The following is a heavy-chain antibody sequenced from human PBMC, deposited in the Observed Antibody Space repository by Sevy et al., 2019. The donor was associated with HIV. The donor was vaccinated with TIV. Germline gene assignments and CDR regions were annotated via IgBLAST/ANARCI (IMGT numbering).Heavy chain of an antibody. D-gene: IGHD2-2*01. V-gene: IGHV1-46*03. CDR2: INPSGGST. CDR1: GYTFTNYY. CDR3: AGGDGTGRCFDS. Sequence: ASVKVSCKTSGYTFTNYYIHWVRQAPGQGLEWMGVINPSGGSTYYAQKFQGRVIMTRDTSTTTIYLDLSSLRSEDTAVYFCAGGDGTGRCFDSWGQGTLVTVSS. J-gene: IGHJ4*02.